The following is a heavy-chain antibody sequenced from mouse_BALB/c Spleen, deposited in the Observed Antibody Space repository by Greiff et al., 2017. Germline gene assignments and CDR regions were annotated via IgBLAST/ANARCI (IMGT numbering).Heavy chain of an antibody. D-gene: IGHD3-2*01. Sequence: QVQLQQSAAELARPGASVKMSCKASGYTFTSYTMHWVKQRPGQGLEWIGYINPSSGYTEYNQKFKDKTTLTADKSSSTAYMQLSSLTSEDSAVYYCAREEGQLELPWFAYWGQGTLVTVSA. V-gene: IGHV1-4*02. CDR3: AREEGQLELPWFAY. CDR1: GYTFTSYT. CDR2: INPSSGYT. J-gene: IGHJ3*01.